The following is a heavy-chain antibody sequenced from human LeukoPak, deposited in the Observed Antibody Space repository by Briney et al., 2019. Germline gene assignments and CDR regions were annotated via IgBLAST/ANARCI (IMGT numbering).Heavy chain of an antibody. CDR2: SRNKAKSYST. D-gene: IGHD6-19*01. J-gene: IGHJ4*01. CDR1: GFTFSDHY. V-gene: IGHV3-72*01. Sequence: GRSLRLSCVASGFTFSDHYMDWVRQAPGKGLECVGRSRNKAKSYSTDYAASVKGRFTISRDDSRNSLYLQMNSLKSEDTAIYYCARDSSGDYWGHGTLVTVSS. CDR3: ARDSSGDY.